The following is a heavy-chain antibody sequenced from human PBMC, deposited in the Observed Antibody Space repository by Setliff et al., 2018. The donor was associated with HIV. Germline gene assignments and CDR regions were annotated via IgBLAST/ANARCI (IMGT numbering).Heavy chain of an antibody. D-gene: IGHD1-26*01. V-gene: IGHV1-8*01. Sequence: ASVKVSCKASGHTFSNSDIHWVRRATGQGLEWMGWMNPNTGVAGYALKFQGRVTMTRDKSISTAYMELSRLRSDDTAVYYCATWGGSPDGYFYYYMDVWGKGTAVTVSS. CDR1: GHTFSNSD. CDR3: ATWGGSPDGYFYYYMDV. J-gene: IGHJ6*03. CDR2: MNPNTGVA.